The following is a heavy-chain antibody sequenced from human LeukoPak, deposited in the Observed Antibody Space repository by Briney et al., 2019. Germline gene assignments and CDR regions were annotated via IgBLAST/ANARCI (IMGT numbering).Heavy chain of an antibody. Sequence: PSETLSLTCTVSGGSISSYYWSWIRQPPGKGLEWIGYISYSGSTNYNPSLKRRVTISVDTSKNQFSLKLSSVTAADTAVYYCARGWVTMVRGVMNYYYGMDVWGQGTTVTVSS. CDR3: ARGWVTMVRGVMNYYYGMDV. D-gene: IGHD3-10*01. V-gene: IGHV4-59*12. CDR1: GGSISSYY. CDR2: ISYSGST. J-gene: IGHJ6*02.